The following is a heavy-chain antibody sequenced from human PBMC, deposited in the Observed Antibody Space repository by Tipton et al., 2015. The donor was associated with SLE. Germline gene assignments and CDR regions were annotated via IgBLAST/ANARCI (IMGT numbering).Heavy chain of an antibody. J-gene: IGHJ5*02. Sequence: TLSLTCTVSGGSISSYYWTWIRQPPGKGLEWIGYIYDSGTTNYNPSLKSRVTISVDTSKNQFSLKLNSVTAADTAVYYCARGVWFGELSYDTWGQGARVTVSS. CDR2: IYDSGTT. V-gene: IGHV4-59*08. CDR3: ARGVWFGELSYDT. CDR1: GGSISSYY. D-gene: IGHD3-10*01.